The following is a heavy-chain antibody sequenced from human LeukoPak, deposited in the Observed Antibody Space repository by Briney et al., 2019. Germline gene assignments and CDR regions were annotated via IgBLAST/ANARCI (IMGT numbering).Heavy chain of an antibody. CDR1: GYTFTSYG. CDR3: ARVSRVAGPHYYFDY. Sequence: ASVKVSCKASGYTFTSYGISWVRQAPGQGLEWMGWIGAYNGNTNYAQKLQGRVTMTTDTSTSTAYMELRSLRSDDTAVYYCARVSRVAGPHYYFDYWGQGTLVTVSS. V-gene: IGHV1-18*01. D-gene: IGHD6-19*01. CDR2: IGAYNGNT. J-gene: IGHJ4*02.